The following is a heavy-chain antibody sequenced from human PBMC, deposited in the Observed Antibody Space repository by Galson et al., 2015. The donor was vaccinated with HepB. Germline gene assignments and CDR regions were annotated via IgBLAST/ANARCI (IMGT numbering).Heavy chain of an antibody. CDR3: AKGDVWGSAARNYGMDV. CDR1: GFTFSYYA. CDR2: ITPSGDNT. V-gene: IGHV3-23*01. D-gene: IGHD3-16*01. J-gene: IGHJ6*02. Sequence: SLRLSCAASGFTFSYYAMSWVRQAPGKGLEWISAITPSGDNTYSADSMKGRFTVSRDNAKKTLYLRTNSLRAEDTAVYYCAKGDVWGSAARNYGMDVWGQGTTVTVSS.